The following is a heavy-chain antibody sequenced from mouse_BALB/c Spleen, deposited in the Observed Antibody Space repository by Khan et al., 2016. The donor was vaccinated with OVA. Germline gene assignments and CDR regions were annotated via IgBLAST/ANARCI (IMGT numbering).Heavy chain of an antibody. CDR3: ARHYSYDGEFAY. V-gene: IGHV5-6-2*01. CDR2: IKGNGGTT. Sequence: EVKLVESGGDLVKLGGSLKLSCAASGFSFSSYYMSWVRQTPEKRLELVAAIKGNGGTTYYTDTVKGRFTISRDNAKNTLYLQMSSLKSEDTALYYCARHYSYDGEFAYWGQATLVTVSA. D-gene: IGHD2-12*01. J-gene: IGHJ3*01. CDR1: GFSFSSYY.